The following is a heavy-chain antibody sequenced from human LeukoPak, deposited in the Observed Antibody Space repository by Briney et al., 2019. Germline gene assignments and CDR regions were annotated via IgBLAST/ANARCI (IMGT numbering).Heavy chain of an antibody. V-gene: IGHV3-21*01. Sequence: PGGSLRLSCAASGFTFSSYSMNWVRQAPGKGLEWVSSIGGSSSSLYYADSLKGRFTISRDNAKNSLYLQMNSLRAEDTAVYYWASEIDEGFDYWGQGTLVTVSS. CDR1: GFTFSSYS. CDR2: IGGSSSSL. CDR3: ASEIDEGFDY. J-gene: IGHJ4*02.